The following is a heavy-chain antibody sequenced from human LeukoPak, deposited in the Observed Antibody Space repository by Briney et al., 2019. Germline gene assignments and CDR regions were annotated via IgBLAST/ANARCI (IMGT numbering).Heavy chain of an antibody. CDR3: ARVGIVGATTAHLGY. J-gene: IGHJ4*02. CDR2: INTNTGNP. V-gene: IGHV7-4-1*02. CDR1: GYTFTSYA. Sequence: SVKVSCKASGYTFTSYAMNWVRQAPGQGLGWMGWINTNTGNPTYAQGFTGRFVFSLDTSVSTAYLQISSLKAEDTAVYYCARVGIVGATTAHLGYWGQGTLVTVSS. D-gene: IGHD1-26*01.